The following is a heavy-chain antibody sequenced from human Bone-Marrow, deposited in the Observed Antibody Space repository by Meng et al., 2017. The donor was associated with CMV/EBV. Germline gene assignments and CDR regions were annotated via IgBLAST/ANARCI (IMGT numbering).Heavy chain of an antibody. Sequence: GGSLRLSCAASGFTFSSCWMSWVRRAPGKGLEWVDNIKQDGSEKYYVDSVKGRLTISRDNSKNTLYAQMHSLRAADTAVYYCAKEGVTMVRGVNRYYYYGMDVWGQGTTVTVSS. J-gene: IGHJ6*02. CDR1: GFTFSSCW. CDR2: IKQDGSEK. D-gene: IGHD3-10*01. V-gene: IGHV3-7*01. CDR3: AKEGVTMVRGVNRYYYYGMDV.